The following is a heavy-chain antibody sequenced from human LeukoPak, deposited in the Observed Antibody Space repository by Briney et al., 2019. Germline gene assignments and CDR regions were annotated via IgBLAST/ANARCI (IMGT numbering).Heavy chain of an antibody. J-gene: IGHJ6*02. CDR3: ARRTIFYGMDV. CDR2: ICYNGST. D-gene: IGHD3-9*01. Sequence: PSETLSLTCTVSGGSISSYSWSWIRQPPGKGLEWIGNICYNGSTNYNPSLKSRVTMSLDTSKNQFSLKLSSVTAADTAVYYCARRTIFYGMDVWGQGTTVTVSS. V-gene: IGHV4-59*08. CDR1: GGSISSYS.